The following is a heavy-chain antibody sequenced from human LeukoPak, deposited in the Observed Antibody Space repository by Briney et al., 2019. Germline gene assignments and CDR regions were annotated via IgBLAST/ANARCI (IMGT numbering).Heavy chain of an antibody. CDR1: GGSISSGSYY. J-gene: IGHJ4*02. Sequence: PSETLSLTCTVSGGSISSGSYYWSWIRQPAGKGLEWIGRIYTSGSTNYNPSLKSRVTISVDTSKNQFSLKLSSVTAADTAVYYCARATYVGKSLGFDYWGQGTLVTVSS. V-gene: IGHV4-61*02. CDR3: ARATYVGKSLGFDY. CDR2: IYTSGST. D-gene: IGHD3-10*02.